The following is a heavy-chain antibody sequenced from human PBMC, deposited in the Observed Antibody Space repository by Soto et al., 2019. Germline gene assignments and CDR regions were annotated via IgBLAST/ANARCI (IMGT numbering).Heavy chain of an antibody. CDR3: ARRGCGGPMDY. CDR2: LSGGGGST. J-gene: IGHJ4*02. Sequence: EVQLLESGGGLVQPGGSLRLSCAASGFTFSSYAMTWVRQAPGKGLEWVSALSGGGGSTYYADSVKSQFTNSRDNPMKKLYLQMNSLRAEDTAVYYCARRGCGGPMDYWGQGNLVTVSS. CDR1: GFTFSSYA. V-gene: IGHV3-23*01. D-gene: IGHD2-21*01.